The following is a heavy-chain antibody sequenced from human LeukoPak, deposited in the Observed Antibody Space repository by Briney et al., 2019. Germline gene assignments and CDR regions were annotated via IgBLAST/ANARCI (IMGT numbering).Heavy chain of an antibody. CDR1: GYDFINYG. Sequence: ASVKVSCKASGYDFINYGISWVRQAPGQGLEWMGWRSIYNGNTDYKLQGRVTMTTDTSTSTAYMEVRSLRSDDTAVYYCARGGPFPSGSSSREYYLDYWGQGTLVTVSS. V-gene: IGHV1-18*01. J-gene: IGHJ4*02. CDR2: RSIYNGNT. CDR3: ARGGPFPSGSSSREYYLDY. D-gene: IGHD6-6*01.